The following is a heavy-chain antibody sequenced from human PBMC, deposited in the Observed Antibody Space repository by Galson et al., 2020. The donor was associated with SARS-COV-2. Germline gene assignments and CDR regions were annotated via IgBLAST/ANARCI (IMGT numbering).Heavy chain of an antibody. D-gene: IGHD6-25*01. V-gene: IGHV3-48*04. CDR3: ATAAHGMDV. CDR2: ISSGSSTI. CDR1: GFTFSSYR. Sequence: GESLKISCAASGFTFSSYRMNWVRQAPGKGLEWISYISSGSSTIYYADSVKGRFTISRDNAKNSLYLQMNSLRAEDTAVYYCATAAHGMDVWGQGTTVTVSS. J-gene: IGHJ6*02.